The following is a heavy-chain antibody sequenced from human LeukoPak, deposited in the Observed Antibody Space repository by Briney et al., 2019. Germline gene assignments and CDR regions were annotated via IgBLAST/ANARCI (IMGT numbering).Heavy chain of an antibody. CDR3: ARDGDYYGGNSRDAFDI. D-gene: IGHD4-23*01. V-gene: IGHV1-69*05. J-gene: IGHJ3*02. Sequence: EATVKVSCKASGGTFSSYAISWVRHAPRQGLEWMGGIIPIFGTANYAQKFQGRVTITTDESTSTAYMELSSLRSEDTAVYYCARDGDYYGGNSRDAFDIWGQGTMVTVSS. CDR2: IIPIFGTA. CDR1: GGTFSSYA.